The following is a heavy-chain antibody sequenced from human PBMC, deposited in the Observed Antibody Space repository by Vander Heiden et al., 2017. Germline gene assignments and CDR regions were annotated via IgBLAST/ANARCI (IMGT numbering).Heavy chain of an antibody. Sequence: EVQLLESGGGLVQPGGSLRLSCAASGFTFSSYAMSWVRQAPGKGLEWVSGIGGSGGSTYYADSVKGRFTISRDNSKNTLYLQMNSLRAEDTAVYYCAKNRFSGTYSGYDFWGQGTLLTASS. CDR3: AKNRFSGTYSGYDF. CDR2: IGGSGGST. D-gene: IGHD1-26*01. V-gene: IGHV3-23*01. J-gene: IGHJ4*02. CDR1: GFTFSSYA.